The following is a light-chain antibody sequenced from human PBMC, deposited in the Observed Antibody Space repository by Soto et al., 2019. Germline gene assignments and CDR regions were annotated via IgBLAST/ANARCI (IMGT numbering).Light chain of an antibody. Sequence: QSVLTLPASVSGSPGQSITISCTGTSSDVGGYNYVSWYQQHPGKAPKLMIYEVSNRPSGVSNRFSGSRSGNTASLTISGLQAEDEADYYCSSYTRSSSYVFGTGTKVTXL. V-gene: IGLV2-14*01. CDR3: SSYTRSSSYV. J-gene: IGLJ1*01. CDR2: EVS. CDR1: SSDVGGYNY.